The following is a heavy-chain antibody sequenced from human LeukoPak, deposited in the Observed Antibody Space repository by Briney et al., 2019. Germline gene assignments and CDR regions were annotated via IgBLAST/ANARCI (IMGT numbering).Heavy chain of an antibody. CDR1: GGSISSGSYY. CDR2: IYTSGST. CDR3: ARALVVPAATNWFDP. Sequence: SQILSLTCTVSGGSISSGSYYWSWIRQPAGKGLEWIGRIYTSGSTNYNPSLKSRVTISVDTSKNQFSLKLSSVTAADTAVYYCARALVVPAATNWFDPWGQGTLVTVSS. D-gene: IGHD2-2*01. J-gene: IGHJ5*02. V-gene: IGHV4-61*02.